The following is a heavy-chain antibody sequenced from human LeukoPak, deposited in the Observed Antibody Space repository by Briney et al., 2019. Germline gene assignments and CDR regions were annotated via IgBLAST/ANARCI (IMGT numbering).Heavy chain of an antibody. Sequence: PGGSLRLSCAASGFTFSSYAMHWVRQAPGKGLEWVAVISYDGSNKYYADSVKGRFTISRDNSKNTLYLQMNSLRAEGTAVYYCARVGDYNGNYYLDYWGQGILVTVSS. CDR1: GFTFSSYA. J-gene: IGHJ4*02. CDR2: ISYDGSNK. CDR3: ARVGDYNGNYYLDY. D-gene: IGHD1-7*01. V-gene: IGHV3-30-3*01.